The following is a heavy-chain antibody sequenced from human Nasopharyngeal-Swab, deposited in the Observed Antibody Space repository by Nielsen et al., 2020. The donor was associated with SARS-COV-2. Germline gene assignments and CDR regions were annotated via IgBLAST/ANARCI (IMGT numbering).Heavy chain of an antibody. CDR2: INPNSGGT. J-gene: IGHJ4*02. CDR3: ARSGSYSNFDY. CDR1: GYTFTGYY. D-gene: IGHD1-26*01. V-gene: IGHV1-2*04. Sequence: ASVKVSCKASGYTFTGYYMHWVRQAPGQGLEWMGWINPNSGGTNYAQKFQGWVTMTRDTSISTAYMELRSLRSDDTAVYYCARSGSYSNFDYWGQGTLVTVSS.